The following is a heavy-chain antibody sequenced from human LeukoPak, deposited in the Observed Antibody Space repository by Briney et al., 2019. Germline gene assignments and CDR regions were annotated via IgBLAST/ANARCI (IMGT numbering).Heavy chain of an antibody. Sequence: ASVKVSCKVSGHPLSELPMYWVRQAPGKGLEWMGGFDPENDERLYAQKFRGRLTMTEDTSTDTAYMELSSLRSEDTAVYYCATEMTSIVPDYWGQGTLVAVSS. D-gene: IGHD2-21*01. CDR3: ATEMTSIVPDY. CDR2: FDPENDER. V-gene: IGHV1-24*01. J-gene: IGHJ4*02. CDR1: GHPLSELP.